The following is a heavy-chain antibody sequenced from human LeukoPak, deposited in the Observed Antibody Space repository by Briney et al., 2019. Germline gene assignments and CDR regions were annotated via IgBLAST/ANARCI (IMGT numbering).Heavy chain of an antibody. CDR3: ARDSLGGYGDYADY. J-gene: IGHJ4*02. V-gene: IGHV1-8*02. CDR2: MNTHSGNT. Sequence: ASVKVSCKTSGYTFTSLDINWVRQASGQGLEWMGWMNTHSGNTGYAQKFQGRVTMTTDTSTTTAYMEVRSLRFDDTAVYYCARDSLGGYGDYADYWGQGTVVAVSS. CDR1: GYTFTSLD. D-gene: IGHD4-17*01.